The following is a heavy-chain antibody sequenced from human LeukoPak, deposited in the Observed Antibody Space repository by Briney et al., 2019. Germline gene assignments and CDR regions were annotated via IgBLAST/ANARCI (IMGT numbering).Heavy chain of an antibody. CDR1: GGFISSYY. V-gene: IGHV4-4*07. D-gene: IGHD6-13*01. CDR3: AREGLMHQLVRTKYYYYYMDV. J-gene: IGHJ6*03. Sequence: PSETLSLTCIVSGGFISSYYCSWIRQPAGKGLEWIGRIYTSGSTNYNPSLKSRVAMSVDTSKNQFSLKLSSVTAADTAVYYCAREGLMHQLVRTKYYYYYMDVWGKGTTVTTSS. CDR2: IYTSGST.